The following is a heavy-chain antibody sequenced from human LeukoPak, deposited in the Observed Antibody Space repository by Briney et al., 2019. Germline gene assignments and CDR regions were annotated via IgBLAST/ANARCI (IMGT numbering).Heavy chain of an antibody. CDR1: GYSISSGLY. V-gene: IGHV4-38-2*02. CDR3: ARHSNWNGGVDWFDP. CDR2: IYHSGST. Sequence: SETLSLTCTVSGYSISSGLYWGWIRQPPGKGLEWIGSIYHSGSTYYSPSHKSRVTISVDTSENQLSLRLNSVTAADTAVYYCARHSNWNGGVDWFDPWGQGTQVTVSS. J-gene: IGHJ5*02. D-gene: IGHD1-20*01.